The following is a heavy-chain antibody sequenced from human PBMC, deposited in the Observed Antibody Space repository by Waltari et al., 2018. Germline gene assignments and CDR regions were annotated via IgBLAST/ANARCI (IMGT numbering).Heavy chain of an antibody. J-gene: IGHJ4*02. Sequence: EVQLVESGGGLVQPGGSLRLSCAASGFTFSSYAMSWVRPAPGKGLEGGSASSGSCGSTYYADSVKGRFTISRDNSKNTLYLQMNSLRAEDTAVYYCARKRGYSGYDSYPFDYWGQGTLVTVSS. D-gene: IGHD5-12*01. V-gene: IGHV3-23*04. CDR2: SSGSCGST. CDR1: GFTFSSYA. CDR3: ARKRGYSGYDSYPFDY.